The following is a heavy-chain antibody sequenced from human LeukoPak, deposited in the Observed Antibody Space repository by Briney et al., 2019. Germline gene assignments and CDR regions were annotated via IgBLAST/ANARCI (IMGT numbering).Heavy chain of an antibody. V-gene: IGHV4-38-2*02. CDR2: IYHSGNT. CDR3: AIDYYDSSGYYYPLGY. J-gene: IGHJ4*02. Sequence: SETLSLTCTVSGYSISSGYYWGWIRQPPGKGLEWIGSIYHSGNTYYNPSLKSRVTISVDTSKNQFSLKLSSVTAADTAVYYCAIDYYDSSGYYYPLGYWGQGTLVTVSS. CDR1: GYSISSGYY. D-gene: IGHD3-22*01.